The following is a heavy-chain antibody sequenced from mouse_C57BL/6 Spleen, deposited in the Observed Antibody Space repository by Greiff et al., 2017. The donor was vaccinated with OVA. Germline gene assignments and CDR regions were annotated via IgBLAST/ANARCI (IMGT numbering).Heavy chain of an antibody. CDR1: GYTFTSYW. CDR2: INPSNGGT. D-gene: IGHD1-1*01. V-gene: IGHV1-53*01. CDR3: ARGGTVVAGYDAMDY. Sequence: QVQLQQPGTELVKPGASVKLSCKASGYTFTSYWMHWVKQRPGQGLEWIGNINPSNGGTNYNEKFKSKATLTVDKSSSTAYMQLSSLTSEDSAVYYCARGGTVVAGYDAMDYWGQGTSVTVSS. J-gene: IGHJ4*01.